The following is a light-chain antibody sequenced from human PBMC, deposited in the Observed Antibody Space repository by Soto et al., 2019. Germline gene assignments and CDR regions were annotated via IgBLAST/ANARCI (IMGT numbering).Light chain of an antibody. CDR1: TSNIGSNT. J-gene: IGLJ2*01. Sequence: QSVLTQPPSVSGTPGQRVTISCSGSTSNIGSNTVNWYQQLPGTAPKLLIYNNNRRPSGVPDRFSGSKSGTSASLAISGLQSEDEADYYCAAWDDSLNGVVFGGGTQLTVL. V-gene: IGLV1-44*01. CDR2: NNN. CDR3: AAWDDSLNGVV.